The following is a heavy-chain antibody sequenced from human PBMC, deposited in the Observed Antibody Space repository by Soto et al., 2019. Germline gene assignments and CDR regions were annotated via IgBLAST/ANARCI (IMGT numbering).Heavy chain of an antibody. CDR3: ARDGGYSSSWYTNWFDP. J-gene: IGHJ5*02. V-gene: IGHV4-31*03. D-gene: IGHD6-13*01. CDR2: IYYSGST. CDR1: GGSISSGGYY. Sequence: QVQLQESGPGLVKPSQTLSLTCTVSGGSISSGGYYWSWIRQHPGKGLEWIGYIYYSGSTYYNPSRKSRVTISVDTSKNQFSLKLSSVTAADTAVYYCARDGGYSSSWYTNWFDPWGQGTLVTVSS.